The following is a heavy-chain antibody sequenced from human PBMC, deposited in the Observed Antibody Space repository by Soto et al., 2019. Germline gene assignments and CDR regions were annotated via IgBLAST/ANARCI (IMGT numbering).Heavy chain of an antibody. CDR1: EIIFSGYG. CDR2: IRFDGSNI. J-gene: IGHJ4*01. CDR3: ARDGVEGTVFFGYLDY. V-gene: IGHV3-33*01. Sequence: QVQLVESGGGVVQPGRSLRLSCAVSEIIFSGYGMHWVRQAPGKGLEWVAVIRFDGSNIHYADSVRGRFTISRDNSKNTLYLQLDSLRAVDTAVYYCARDGVEGTVFFGYLDYWGHGALVTVSS. D-gene: IGHD3-3*01.